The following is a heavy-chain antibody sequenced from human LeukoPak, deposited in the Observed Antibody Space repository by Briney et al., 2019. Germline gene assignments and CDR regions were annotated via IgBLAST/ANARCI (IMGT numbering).Heavy chain of an antibody. V-gene: IGHV1-18*01. CDR3: VRDSPDGSGTYYNDSPDY. D-gene: IGHD3-10*01. CDR2: ISAYNGNT. J-gene: IGHJ4*02. CDR1: GYTFSSYG. Sequence: ASVKVSCNASGYTFSSYGISWVRQAPGQGLEWMGWISAYNGNTNYRQKLQGRVTMTTDTSTSTAYMDLRSLRSDDTAIYYCVRDSPDGSGTYYNDSPDYWGQGTLVTVSS.